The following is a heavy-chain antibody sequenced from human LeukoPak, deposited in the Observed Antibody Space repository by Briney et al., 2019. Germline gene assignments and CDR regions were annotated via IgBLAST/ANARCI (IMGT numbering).Heavy chain of an antibody. J-gene: IGHJ3*02. CDR1: GFTFSTYS. CDR2: ISSSTTYI. CDR3: ARDRGYCSGGSCYSNAFDI. V-gene: IGHV3-21*01. D-gene: IGHD2-15*01. Sequence: GGSLRLSCAASGFTFSTYSMNWVRQAPGKGLEWVSYISSSTTYIYYADSVKGRFTISRDNAKNSLYLQMNSLRAEDTSVYYCARDRGYCSGGSCYSNAFDIWGQGTMVIVSS.